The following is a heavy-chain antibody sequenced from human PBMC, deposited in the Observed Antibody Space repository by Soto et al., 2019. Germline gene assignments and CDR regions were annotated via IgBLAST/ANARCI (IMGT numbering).Heavy chain of an antibody. J-gene: IGHJ6*02. CDR1: GGTFSSYA. D-gene: IGHD3-10*01. V-gene: IGHV1-69*13. CDR2: IIPIFGTA. CDR3: ASGSGEDWDMVRGGYYYYGMDV. Sequence: VASVKVSCKASGGTFSSYAISWVRQAPGQGLEWMGGIIPIFGTANYAQKFQGRVTITADESTSTAYMELSSLRSEDTAVYYCASGSGEDWDMVRGGYYYYGMDVWGQGTTVTVSS.